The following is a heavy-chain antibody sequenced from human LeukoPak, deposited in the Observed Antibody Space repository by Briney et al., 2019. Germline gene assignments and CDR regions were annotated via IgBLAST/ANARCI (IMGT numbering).Heavy chain of an antibody. CDR2: IKSKTDGGTT. CDR3: TTVVDYDYVWGSYRDSTLLFDY. CDR1: GFTFSSYA. D-gene: IGHD3-16*02. J-gene: IGHJ4*02. V-gene: IGHV3-15*01. Sequence: GGSLRLSCAASGFTFSSYAMSWVRQAPGKGLEWVGRIKSKTDGGTTDYAAPVKGRFTISRDDSKNTLYLQMNSLKTEDTAVYYCTTVVDYDYVWGSYRDSTLLFDYWGQGTLVTVSS.